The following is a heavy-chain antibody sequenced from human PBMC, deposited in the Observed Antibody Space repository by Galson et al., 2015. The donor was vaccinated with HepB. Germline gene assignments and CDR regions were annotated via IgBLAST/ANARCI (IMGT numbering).Heavy chain of an antibody. CDR2: ISAYNGNT. Sequence: SVKVSCKASGYTFTSYGISWVRQAPGQGLEWMGWISAYNGNTNYAQKLQGRVTMTTDTSTSTAYMELRSLRSDDTAVYYCARDYEVYGFWTHLGDYWGQGTLVTVSS. D-gene: IGHD3-3*01. J-gene: IGHJ4*02. CDR3: ARDYEVYGFWTHLGDY. V-gene: IGHV1-18*01. CDR1: GYTFTSYG.